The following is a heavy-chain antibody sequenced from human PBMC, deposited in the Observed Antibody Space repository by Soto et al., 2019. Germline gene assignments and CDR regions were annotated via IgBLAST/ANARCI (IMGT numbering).Heavy chain of an antibody. D-gene: IGHD2-8*01. J-gene: IGHJ4*02. CDR1: GFTFSPYE. Sequence: PVGALIRSCSASGFTFSPYEMIWVRQAPGKWLEWISYISSSGSTIHYADSVKGRFSISRDNAKKSLFLQMNNLRAEDTAVYYCVREVPCSNGVCQFDYWGRGTLVTVSS. CDR2: ISSSGSTI. CDR3: VREVPCSNGVCQFDY. V-gene: IGHV3-48*03.